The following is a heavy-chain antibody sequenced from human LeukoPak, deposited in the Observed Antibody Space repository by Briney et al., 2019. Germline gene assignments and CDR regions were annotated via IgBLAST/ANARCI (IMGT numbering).Heavy chain of an antibody. CDR3: ARGFRELLPLTYYYMDV. D-gene: IGHD1-26*01. CDR2: ISAYNGNT. V-gene: IGHV1-18*01. Sequence: ASVKVSCKASGGTFSSYAISWVRQAPGQGLEWMGWISAYNGNTNYAQKLQGRVTMTTDTSTSTAYMELRSLRSDDTAVYYCARGFRELLPLTYYYMDVWGKGTTVTVSS. CDR1: GGTFSSYA. J-gene: IGHJ6*03.